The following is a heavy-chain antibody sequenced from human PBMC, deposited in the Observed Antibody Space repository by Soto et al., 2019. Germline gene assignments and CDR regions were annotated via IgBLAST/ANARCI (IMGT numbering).Heavy chain of an antibody. CDR2: IYTSGST. J-gene: IGHJ4*02. D-gene: IGHD2-2*01. CDR3: ARACSSNSCYDVFDY. Sequence: PSETLSLTCTVSGASISSYYWSWIRQPAGKGLEWIGRIYTSGSTNYNPSLKSRVTMSVDTSKNQFSLKLSSVTAAETAVYYCARACSSNSCYDVFDYWGQGTLVTASS. CDR1: GASISSYY. V-gene: IGHV4-4*07.